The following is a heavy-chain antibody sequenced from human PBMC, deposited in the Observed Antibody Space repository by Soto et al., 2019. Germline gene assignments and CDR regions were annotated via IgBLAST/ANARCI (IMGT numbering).Heavy chain of an antibody. V-gene: IGHV3-21*01. D-gene: IGHD4-17*01. J-gene: IGHJ6*03. CDR1: GFTFSSYS. CDR3: ARGKVKPFYGDTGYYYMDV. CDR2: ISSSSSYI. Sequence: GGSLRLSCAASGFTFSSYSMNWVRQAPGKGLEWVSSISSSSSYIYYADSVKGRFTISRDNAKNSLYLQMNSLRAEDTAVYYCARGKVKPFYGDTGYYYMDVWGKGTTVTVSS.